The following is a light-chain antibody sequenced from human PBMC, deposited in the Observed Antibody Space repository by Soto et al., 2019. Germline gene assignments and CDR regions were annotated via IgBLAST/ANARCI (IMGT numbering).Light chain of an antibody. Sequence: DIVMTQSPDSLAVSLGERATINCKSSQSVLYSSNNKNYLAWYQQKPGQPPKLLIYWASTRESGVPDRFSGSGSGTDFALTISSLRAEDVAVYYCQRYYSTLPLTFGGGTKVEIK. CDR2: WAS. V-gene: IGKV4-1*01. CDR3: QRYYSTLPLT. J-gene: IGKJ4*01. CDR1: QSVLYSSNNKNY.